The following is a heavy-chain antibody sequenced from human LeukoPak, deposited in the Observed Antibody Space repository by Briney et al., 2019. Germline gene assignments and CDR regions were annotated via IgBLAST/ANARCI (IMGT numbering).Heavy chain of an antibody. CDR2: IYPGDSDT. Sequence: GESLKISYKGSGYSFTSYWIGCVRQMPGKGLEWLGIIYPGDSDTRYSPSFQGQVTISADKSISTAYLQWSSLKASDTAMYYCARRVYRDGYNYVDWGQGTLVTVSS. V-gene: IGHV5-51*01. J-gene: IGHJ4*02. CDR3: ARRVYRDGYNYVD. CDR1: GYSFTSYW. D-gene: IGHD5-24*01.